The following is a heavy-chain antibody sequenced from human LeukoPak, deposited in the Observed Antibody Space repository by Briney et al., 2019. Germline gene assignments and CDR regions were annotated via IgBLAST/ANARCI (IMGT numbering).Heavy chain of an antibody. J-gene: IGHJ2*01. CDR2: INPNSGGT. Sequence: HWVRQAPXQGLERMGWINPNSGGTNYAQKFQGRVTMTRDTSISTAYMELSRLRSDDTAVYYCARDSQWQNFDLWGRGTLVTVSS. V-gene: IGHV1-2*02. CDR3: ARDSQWQNFDL. D-gene: IGHD6-19*01.